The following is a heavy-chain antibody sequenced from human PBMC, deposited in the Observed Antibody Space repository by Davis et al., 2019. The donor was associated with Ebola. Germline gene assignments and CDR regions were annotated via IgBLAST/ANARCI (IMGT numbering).Heavy chain of an antibody. J-gene: IGHJ6*04. CDR3: ARGPDSSSREPYYYYGMDV. D-gene: IGHD6-13*01. V-gene: IGHV4-59*01. CDR2: IYYSGST. Sequence: SETLSLTCTVSGVSITSYYWSWIRQPPGKGLEWIGYIYYSGSTNYNPSLKSRVTISVDTSKNQFSLKLSSVTAADTAVYYCARGPDSSSREPYYYYGMDVWGKGTTVTVSS. CDR1: GVSITSYY.